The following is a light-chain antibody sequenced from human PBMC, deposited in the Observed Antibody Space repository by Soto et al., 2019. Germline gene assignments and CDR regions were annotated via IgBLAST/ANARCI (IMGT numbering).Light chain of an antibody. J-gene: IGKJ2*01. Sequence: DIQMTQSPSSLSASVGARVTITCRASQSISSYLNWYQQKPGKATTLLIYAASSLQSGVPSRFSGGGSGTEFTLTISSLQPEDVATYYCQQSYSTPRTFCQGTTLEIK. CDR2: AAS. V-gene: IGKV1-39*01. CDR1: QSISSY. CDR3: QQSYSTPRT.